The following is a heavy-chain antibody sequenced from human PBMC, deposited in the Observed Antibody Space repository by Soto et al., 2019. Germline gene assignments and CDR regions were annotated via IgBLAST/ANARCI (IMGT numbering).Heavy chain of an antibody. CDR3: TRHSPLNAFDI. CDR1: GLTFSGSA. V-gene: IGHV3-73*01. Sequence: PGGSLSLSCAASGLTFSGSAMHWVRRASGKGLEWVGRIRSKANRYATAYAASVKGRFTISRDDSKNTAYLQMNSLKTEDTAVYYCTRHSPLNAFDIWGQGTMVTVSS. J-gene: IGHJ3*02. CDR2: IRSKANRYAT.